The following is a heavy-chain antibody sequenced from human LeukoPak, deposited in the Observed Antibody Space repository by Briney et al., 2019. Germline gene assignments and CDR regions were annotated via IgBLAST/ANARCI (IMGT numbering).Heavy chain of an antibody. J-gene: IGHJ2*01. CDR1: GFTFNNYC. CDR3: ARGYGTQYYHDSSGQTWYFDL. V-gene: IGHV3-21*01. Sequence: GGSLRLSCAASGFTFNNYCVNWVRQAPGKGLEWVSSITSSSSYIFYADSLKGRFTISRDNAKNSLYLQMNSLRAEDTAVYYCARGYGTQYYHDSSGQTWYFDLWGRGTLVTVSS. D-gene: IGHD3-22*01. CDR2: ITSSSSYI.